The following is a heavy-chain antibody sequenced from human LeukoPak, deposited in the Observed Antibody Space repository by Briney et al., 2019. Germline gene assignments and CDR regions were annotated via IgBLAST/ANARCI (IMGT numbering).Heavy chain of an antibody. D-gene: IGHD3-10*01. V-gene: IGHV5-51*01. Sequence: GESLKISCKGSGYSFTSYWIGWVRQVPGQGLELLGIIYPGDSDARYSPSFQGQVSISADKSIRTAYLQWTSLKASDTAMYYCACATPYYYGSGSYYTDYWGQGTLVTVSS. CDR2: IYPGDSDA. J-gene: IGHJ4*02. CDR3: ACATPYYYGSGSYYTDY. CDR1: GYSFTSYW.